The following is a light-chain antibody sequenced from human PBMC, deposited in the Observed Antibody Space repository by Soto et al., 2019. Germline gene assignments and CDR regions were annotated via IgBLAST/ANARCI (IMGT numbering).Light chain of an antibody. CDR1: QTISSW. CDR2: KAS. J-gene: IGKJ4*01. V-gene: IGKV1-5*03. Sequence: DIQMTQSPSTLSGSVGDRVTITCRASQTISSWLAWCQQKPGKGPKLLIYKASTLKSGVPSRFSGSGSGTEFTLTISSLQPDDFATYYCQQTNSFPLTFGGGTKVDIK. CDR3: QQTNSFPLT.